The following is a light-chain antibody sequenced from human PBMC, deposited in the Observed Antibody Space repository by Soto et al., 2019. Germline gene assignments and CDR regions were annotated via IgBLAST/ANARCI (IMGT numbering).Light chain of an antibody. V-gene: IGLV2-14*03. CDR3: CSCTTSSTYV. Sequence: QSALTQPASVSGSPGQSITISCTGTSSDIGTYNHVSWYQQLPGKAPKLMIHDVSNRPSGVSDRFSGSKSGNTASLTISGLQAEDEADYHCCSCTTSSTYVFGSGTKVTVL. J-gene: IGLJ1*01. CDR2: DVS. CDR1: SSDIGTYNH.